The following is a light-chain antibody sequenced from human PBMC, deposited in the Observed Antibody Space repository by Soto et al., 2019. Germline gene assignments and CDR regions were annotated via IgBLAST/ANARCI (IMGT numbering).Light chain of an antibody. CDR1: QTIAMY. V-gene: IGKV1-39*01. Sequence: DIQMTQSPSSLSASVGDRVTITCRASQTIAMYVNWFQQKPGKVPKPLIYTTSSLQSGVPPRFSGSGSETDFTLTISRLQPEDSATYYCQQSFTTPYTFGQGTKVDIK. CDR2: TTS. J-gene: IGKJ2*01. CDR3: QQSFTTPYT.